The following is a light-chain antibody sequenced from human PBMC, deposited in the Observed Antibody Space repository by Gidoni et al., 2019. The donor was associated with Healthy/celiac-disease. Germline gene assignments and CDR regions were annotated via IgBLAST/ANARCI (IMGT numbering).Light chain of an antibody. J-gene: IGLJ1*01. Sequence: SSELTQDPAVSVVLGQTVRITCQGDSLRSYYASWYQQKPGQAPVLVIYGKNNRPSGIPDRFSGSSSGNTASLTITGAQAEDEADYYCNSRDSSGNQVFGTGTKVTVL. CDR3: NSRDSSGNQV. CDR2: GKN. V-gene: IGLV3-19*01. CDR1: SLRSYY.